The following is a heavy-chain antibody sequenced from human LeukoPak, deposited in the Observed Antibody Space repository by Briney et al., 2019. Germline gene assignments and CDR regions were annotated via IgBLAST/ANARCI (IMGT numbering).Heavy chain of an antibody. Sequence: SQTLSLTCAVSGGSISSGGYSWSWIQQPPGKGLEWIGYIYHSGSTYYNPSLKSRVTISVDRSENQFSLKLSSVTAADTAVYYCARGEYYYDSSGYYKNWFDPWGQGTLVTVSS. CDR3: ARGEYYYDSSGYYKNWFDP. CDR1: GGSISSGGYS. J-gene: IGHJ5*02. D-gene: IGHD3-22*01. CDR2: IYHSGST. V-gene: IGHV4-30-2*01.